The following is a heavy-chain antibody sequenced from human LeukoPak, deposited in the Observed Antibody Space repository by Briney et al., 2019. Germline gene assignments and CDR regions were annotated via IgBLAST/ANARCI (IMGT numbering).Heavy chain of an antibody. D-gene: IGHD3-10*01. CDR3: AKDGGDGSGNYYPDY. Sequence: PGGSLRLTCAASGFIFSNYAMNWVRQAPGKGLELVSSISGGTCSAAYADSVKGRFTMRRDNSKNTLYLQMNSLRAEDTAVYYCAKDGGDGSGNYYPDYWGQGTLVTVSS. J-gene: IGHJ4*02. CDR1: GFIFSNYA. CDR2: ISGGTCSA. V-gene: IGHV3-23*01.